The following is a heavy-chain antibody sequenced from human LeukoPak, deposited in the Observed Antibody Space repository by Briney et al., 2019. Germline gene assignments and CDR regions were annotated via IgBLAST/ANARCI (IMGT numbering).Heavy chain of an antibody. Sequence: ASVKVSCRASGYTFTSYYMHWVRQAPGQGLEWMGIINPSGGSTSYAQKFQGRVTLTRDMSTSTVYMELSSLRSEDTAIYYCARGGSYSPFDFWGQGTLVTVSS. CDR1: GYTFTSYY. D-gene: IGHD1-26*01. CDR3: ARGGSYSPFDF. CDR2: INPSGGST. J-gene: IGHJ4*02. V-gene: IGHV1-46*01.